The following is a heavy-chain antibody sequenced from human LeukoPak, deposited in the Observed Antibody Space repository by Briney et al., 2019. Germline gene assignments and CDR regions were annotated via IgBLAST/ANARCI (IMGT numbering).Heavy chain of an antibody. Sequence: PSETLSLTCAVSGYSISSGYYWGWIRQPPGKGLEWIGSIYHSGSTYYNPSLKSRVTISVDTSKNQFSLKLSSVTAADTAVYYRARVKRISNWFDPWGQGTLVTVSS. CDR1: GYSISSGYY. CDR3: ARVKRISNWFDP. D-gene: IGHD2-15*01. V-gene: IGHV4-38-2*01. CDR2: IYHSGST. J-gene: IGHJ5*02.